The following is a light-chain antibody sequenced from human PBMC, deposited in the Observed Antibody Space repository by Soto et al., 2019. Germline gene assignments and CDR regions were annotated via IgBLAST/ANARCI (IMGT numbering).Light chain of an antibody. V-gene: IGLV1-40*01. CDR2: GNS. J-gene: IGLJ1*01. CDR1: SSNIGAGYD. Sequence: QSVLTQPPSVSGAPGQRVAISCTGSSSNIGAGYDVHWYQKLPGTAPKLLIYGNSNRPSGVPDRFSGSKSGTSASLAITGLQAEHESFYFDQSSNNIHSLPFYVFGTGSKVTV. CDR3: QSSNNIHSLPFYV.